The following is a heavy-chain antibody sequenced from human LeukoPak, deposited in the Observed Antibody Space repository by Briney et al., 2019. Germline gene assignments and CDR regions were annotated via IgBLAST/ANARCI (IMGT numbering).Heavy chain of an antibody. CDR3: AKVLQDYDFWSGYYQFVGNYYYYGMDV. V-gene: IGHV3-30*18. CDR2: ISYDGSNK. J-gene: IGHJ6*02. Sequence: GGSLRLSCAASGFTFSDYYMSWIRQAPGKGLGLESVISYDGSNKYYADSVKGRFTISRDNSKNKLYLQMNSLRAEDTAVYSCAKVLQDYDFWSGYYQFVGNYYYYGMDVWVQGTTVTVSS. D-gene: IGHD3-3*01. CDR1: GFTFSDYY.